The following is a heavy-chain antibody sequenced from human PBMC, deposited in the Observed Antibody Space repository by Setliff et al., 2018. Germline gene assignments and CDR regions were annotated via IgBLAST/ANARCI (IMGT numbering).Heavy chain of an antibody. CDR2: IYSIADGGKT. D-gene: IGHD3-16*01. J-gene: IGHJ3*02. V-gene: IGHV3-15*01. Sequence: GGSLRLSCAASGFTFSKDWMSWVRQAPGKGLEWVGRIYSIADGGKTDYAAPVKGRFTISRDDSKNTLYLQMNSLKTEDTAVYYCTTDPSTTFGGVIGAAFDIWGQGTMVTVSS. CDR3: TTDPSTTFGGVIGAAFDI. CDR1: GFTFSKDW.